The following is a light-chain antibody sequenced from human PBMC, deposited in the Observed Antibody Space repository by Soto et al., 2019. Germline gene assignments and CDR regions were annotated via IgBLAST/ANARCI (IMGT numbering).Light chain of an antibody. Sequence: DIQMTQFPSSLSTSVGDRVSITCGASQSVSSYLNWYQQKPGKAPKVLIFAASSLESGVPSRFSGTGSGTDFTLTISSLQPEDFASDYCQQTYDTPWTFGQGTKVDI. V-gene: IGKV1-39*01. J-gene: IGKJ1*01. CDR2: AAS. CDR3: QQTYDTPWT. CDR1: QSVSSY.